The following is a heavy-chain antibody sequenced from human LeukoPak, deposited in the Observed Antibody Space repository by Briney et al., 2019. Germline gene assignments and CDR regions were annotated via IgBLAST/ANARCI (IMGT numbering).Heavy chain of an antibody. Sequence: ASVKVSCKASGYTFTGYYMHWVRQAPGQGLEWMGWINPNSGGTNYAQKFQGWVTMTRDTSISTAYMELSRLRSDDTAAYYCARETKGATTELDYWGQGTLVTVSS. V-gene: IGHV1-2*04. CDR3: ARETKGATTELDY. D-gene: IGHD4-17*01. CDR1: GYTFTGYY. J-gene: IGHJ4*02. CDR2: INPNSGGT.